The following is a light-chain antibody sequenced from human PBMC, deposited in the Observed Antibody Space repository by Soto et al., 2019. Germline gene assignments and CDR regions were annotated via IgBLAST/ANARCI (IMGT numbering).Light chain of an antibody. CDR3: QQYDELPWT. CDR2: GAS. CDR1: QDITNY. V-gene: IGKV1-33*01. Sequence: QSQSSLSASVADTFAIASRASQDITNYLTWYQQKPGKAPKLLIYGASNMETGVPSRFTGSGSGTDFTFTITSLQPEDIAAYYCQQYDELPWTFGPGTKVDIK. J-gene: IGKJ1*01.